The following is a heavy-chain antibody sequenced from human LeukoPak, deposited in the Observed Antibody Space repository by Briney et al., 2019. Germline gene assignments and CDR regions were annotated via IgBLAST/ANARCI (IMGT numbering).Heavy chain of an antibody. V-gene: IGHV4-61*02. CDR2: IYTSGST. CDR1: GGSISSGSYY. CDR3: ARESRTSFDY. D-gene: IGHD2-2*01. Sequence: SETLSLTCTVSGGSISSGSYYWSWIRQPAGKGLEWIGRIYTSGSTNYNPSLKSRVTISVDTSKNQFSLKLSSVTAADTAVYYCARESRTSFDYWGQGTLVTVSS. J-gene: IGHJ4*02.